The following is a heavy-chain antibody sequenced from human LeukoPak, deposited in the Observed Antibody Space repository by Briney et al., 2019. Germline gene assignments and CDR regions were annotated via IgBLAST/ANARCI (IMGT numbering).Heavy chain of an antibody. CDR1: GGSISSGGYY. Sequence: PSQTLSLTCTVSGGSISSGGYYWSWIRQHPGKGLDWFGYIYYSGSTYYNPSLKSRVTISVDTSKNQFSLKLSSVTAADTAVYYCARDALPPSGYYYYGMDVWGQGTTVTVSS. D-gene: IGHD7-27*01. CDR2: IYYSGST. CDR3: ARDALPPSGYYYYGMDV. V-gene: IGHV4-31*03. J-gene: IGHJ6*02.